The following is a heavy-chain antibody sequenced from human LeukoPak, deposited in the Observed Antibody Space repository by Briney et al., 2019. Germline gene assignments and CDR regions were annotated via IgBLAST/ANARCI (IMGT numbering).Heavy chain of an antibody. J-gene: IGHJ5*02. CDR1: GYTFTSYY. CDR2: INPSGGST. CDR3: ARAGYWAASGYATT. Sequence: ASVKVSCKASGYTFTSYYMHWVRQAPGQGPEWMGIINPSGGSTTYAQKFQGRVTMTRDTSTSTVYMALSSLTPEDTAVYYCARAGYWAASGYATTWGQGTLVTVSS. V-gene: IGHV1-46*03. D-gene: IGHD6-13*01.